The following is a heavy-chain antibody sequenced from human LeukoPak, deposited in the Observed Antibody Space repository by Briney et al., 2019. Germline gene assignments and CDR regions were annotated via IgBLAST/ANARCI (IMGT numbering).Heavy chain of an antibody. CDR1: GVTLSSYA. CDR3: ARYPDFYYAMDV. V-gene: IGHV3-53*01. D-gene: IGHD3-16*02. CDR2: VYSGGTT. J-gene: IGHJ6*02. Sequence: GGSLRLSCAASGVTLSSYAMSWVRQAPGKGLEWVSVVYSGGTTYYADPVKGRFTISRDISKNTLYLQMNSLRGEDTAIYYCARYPDFYYAMDVWGQGTTVTVSS.